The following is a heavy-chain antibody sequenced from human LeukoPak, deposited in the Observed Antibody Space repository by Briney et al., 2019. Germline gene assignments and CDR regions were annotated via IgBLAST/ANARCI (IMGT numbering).Heavy chain of an antibody. V-gene: IGHV1-2*02. Sequence: GASVKVSCKASGYTFTGYYMHWVRQAPGQGLEWMGWIDPNSGGTNYAQKFQGRVTMTRDTSISTAYMELSRLRSDDTAVYYCARLRFGEFLFDYWGQGTLVTVSS. CDR1: GYTFTGYY. CDR2: IDPNSGGT. D-gene: IGHD3-10*01. CDR3: ARLRFGEFLFDY. J-gene: IGHJ4*02.